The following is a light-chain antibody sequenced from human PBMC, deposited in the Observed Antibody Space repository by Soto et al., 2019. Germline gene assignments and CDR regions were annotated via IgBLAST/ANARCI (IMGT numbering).Light chain of an antibody. Sequence: ITQSPAPPSVSPGEGATLSFKGRENVYNNLAWYQQRPGQPPRLLIYDASTRATSISARFSGSGYGTEFTLTISSLQSEDFAVYFCQQCRNWPLTFGGGTKVDIK. CDR3: QQCRNWPLT. J-gene: IGKJ4*01. V-gene: IGKV3-15*01. CDR1: ENVYNN. CDR2: DAS.